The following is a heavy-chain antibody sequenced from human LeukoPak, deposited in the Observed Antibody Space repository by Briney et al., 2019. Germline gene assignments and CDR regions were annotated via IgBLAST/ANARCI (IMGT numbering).Heavy chain of an antibody. D-gene: IGHD3-9*01. J-gene: IGHJ1*01. CDR2: INHSGST. Sequence: SETLSLTCAVFGGSFSGYYWSWIRQPPGKGLGWIGEINHSGSTNYNPSLKSRVTISVDTSKNQFSLKLSSVTAADTAVYYCASLSDTLTGSPPHFQHWGQGTLVTVSS. CDR1: GGSFSGYY. V-gene: IGHV4-34*01. CDR3: ASLSDTLTGSPPHFQH.